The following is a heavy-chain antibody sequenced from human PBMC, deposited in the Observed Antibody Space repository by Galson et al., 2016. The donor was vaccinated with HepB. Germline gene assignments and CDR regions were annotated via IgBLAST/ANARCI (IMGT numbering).Heavy chain of an antibody. Sequence: SLRLSCAGSGFTFSSYGMHWVRQAPGKGLEWVAAISYDGSNKYYADSVKGRFTISRDDSKNTLYLQIKSLRVEDTAQYYCAKDGTYSSGWYPVDQWGRGTLDTVSS. CDR3: AKDGTYSSGWYPVDQ. J-gene: IGHJ4*02. D-gene: IGHD6-19*01. CDR1: GFTFSSYG. CDR2: ISYDGSNK. V-gene: IGHV3-30*18.